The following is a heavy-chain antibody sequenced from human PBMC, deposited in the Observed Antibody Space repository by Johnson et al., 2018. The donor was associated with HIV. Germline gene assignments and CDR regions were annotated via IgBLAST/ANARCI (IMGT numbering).Heavy chain of an antibody. CDR3: ARWGEQQLVNAFDI. D-gene: IGHD6-13*01. CDR2: ISYDGSNK. J-gene: IGHJ3*02. CDR1: GFTFSSYA. Sequence: QVQLVESGGGVVRPGGSLRLSCAASGFTFSSYAMHWVRQAPGKGLEWVAVISYDGSNKYYADSVKGRFTISRDNSKNTLYLQMNSLRAEDTAVYYCARWGEQQLVNAFDIWGQGTMVTVSS. V-gene: IGHV3-30-3*01.